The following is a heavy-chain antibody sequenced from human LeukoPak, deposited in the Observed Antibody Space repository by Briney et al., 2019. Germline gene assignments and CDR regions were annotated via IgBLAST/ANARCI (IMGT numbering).Heavy chain of an antibody. Sequence: PGGSLRLSCAASGFTFDDYAMHWVRQAPGKGLEWVSGINWNSGSVGYADSVKGRFTISRDNAKNSLYLQMNGLRAEDMALYYCAKAQLNYYYDTSGYFFDNWGQGTGVTVS. V-gene: IGHV3-9*03. CDR3: AKAQLNYYYDTSGYFFDN. CDR2: INWNSGSV. CDR1: GFTFDDYA. J-gene: IGHJ4*02. D-gene: IGHD3-22*01.